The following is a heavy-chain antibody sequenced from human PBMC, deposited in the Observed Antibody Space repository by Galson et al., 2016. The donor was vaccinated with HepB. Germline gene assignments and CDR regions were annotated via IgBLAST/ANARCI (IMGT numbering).Heavy chain of an antibody. J-gene: IGHJ6*02. D-gene: IGHD1-26*01. V-gene: IGHV4-4*02. CDR1: GASISSSNW. CDR3: ARVRRVAGYYYYGMDV. Sequence: ETLSLTCAVSGASISSSNWWSWVRQPPGKGLEWIGEIYQSGSTNDNPSLKSRVTISVDKSKNQFSLKLSSVTAADTAVYYCARVRRVAGYYYYGMDVWGQGTTVTVSS. CDR2: IYQSGST.